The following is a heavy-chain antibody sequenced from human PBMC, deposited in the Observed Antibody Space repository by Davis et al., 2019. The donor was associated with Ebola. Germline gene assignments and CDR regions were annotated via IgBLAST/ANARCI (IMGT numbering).Heavy chain of an antibody. V-gene: IGHV3-33*08. J-gene: IGHJ4*02. CDR2: IWYDGSNK. Sequence: GESLKISCAASGFTFSSYGTHWVRQAPGKELAWVAVIWYDGSNKYYADSVKGRFTISRDNSKNTLYLQMNSLRAEDTAVYYCARGVSRDGYNYRWYFDYWGQGTLVTVSS. CDR1: GFTFSSYG. D-gene: IGHD5-24*01. CDR3: ARGVSRDGYNYRWYFDY.